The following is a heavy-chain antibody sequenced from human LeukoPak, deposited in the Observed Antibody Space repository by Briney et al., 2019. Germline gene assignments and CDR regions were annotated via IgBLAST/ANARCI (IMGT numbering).Heavy chain of an antibody. V-gene: IGHV4-39*01. Sequence: SETLSLTCTVSGGSISSSSYYWGWIRQPPGKGLEWIGSIYYSGSTYYNPSLKSRVTISVDTSKNQFSLKLSSVTAADTAVYYCARGLDSLNIVVVVAADFRSLAFDIWGQGTMVTVSS. J-gene: IGHJ3*02. D-gene: IGHD2-15*01. CDR2: IYYSGST. CDR1: GGSISSSSYY. CDR3: ARGLDSLNIVVVVAADFRSLAFDI.